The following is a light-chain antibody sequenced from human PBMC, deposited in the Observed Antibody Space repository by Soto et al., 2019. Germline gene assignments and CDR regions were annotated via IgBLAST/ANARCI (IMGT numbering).Light chain of an antibody. V-gene: IGKV3-15*01. CDR1: QSVRSN. CDR2: STS. CDR3: QQYGHWPLYS. Sequence: EIVMTQSPATLSVSPGERATLSCRASQSVRSNVAWSQQKPGQAPRLLIYSTSIRATGVPARFSGSGSGTEFTLTIGSLQSEDFAVYYCQQYGHWPLYSFGQGTKLEIK. J-gene: IGKJ2*03.